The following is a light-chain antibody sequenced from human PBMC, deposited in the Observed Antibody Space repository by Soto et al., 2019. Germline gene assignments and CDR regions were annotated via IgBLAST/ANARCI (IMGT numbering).Light chain of an antibody. V-gene: IGKV3-20*01. CDR2: GAS. CDR3: QQYHDTPMNT. J-gene: IGKJ2*01. CDR1: QSVRSTF. Sequence: VLPQSPDTLSLSPGDRATLSCRASQSVRSTFLAWYQQKPGQAPRLLIYGASNRAAGIPERFSGSASGTEFTLNIRRLEPDDSAVYYCQQYHDTPMNTFGQGTKLQIK.